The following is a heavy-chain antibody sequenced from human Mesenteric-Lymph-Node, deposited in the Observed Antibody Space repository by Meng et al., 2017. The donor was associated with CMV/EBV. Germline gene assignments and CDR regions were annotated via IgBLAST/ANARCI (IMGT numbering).Heavy chain of an antibody. J-gene: IGHJ4*02. CDR1: GDH. V-gene: IGHV4-34*01. Sequence: GDHWSGIRPTPGKGLEEIGEINPSGSTNYNPSLKSRVTISVDTSKNQFSLKLIAVTAADTAVYYCARGCGPRRGSTMVRGVISYFDHWGQGTLVTVSS. CDR3: ARGCGPRRGSTMVRGVISYFDH. D-gene: IGHD3-10*01. CDR2: INPSGST.